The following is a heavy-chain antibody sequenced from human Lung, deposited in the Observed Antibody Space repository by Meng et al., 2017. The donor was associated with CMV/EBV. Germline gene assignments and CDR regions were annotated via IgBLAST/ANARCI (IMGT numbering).Heavy chain of an antibody. D-gene: IGHD6-6*01. CDR1: GFTFRTYG. V-gene: IGHV3-30*02. Sequence: GGSLRLXXVTSGFTFRTYGMHWVRQAPGKGLEWVAFTRYDESEKFYADSVKGRFTISRDNSKNTLYLEMNSLRGEDTAMYYCAKELYSSFFYGMDVWGQGNXVTGAS. J-gene: IGHJ6*01. CDR2: TRYDESEK. CDR3: AKELYSSFFYGMDV.